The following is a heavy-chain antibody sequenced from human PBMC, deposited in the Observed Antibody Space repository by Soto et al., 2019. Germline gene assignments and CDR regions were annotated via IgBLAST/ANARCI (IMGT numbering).Heavy chain of an antibody. Sequence: GDSVKVSCKTSGGTFSSYAISWVRQAPGQGLEWMGGIIPIFGTANYAQKFQGRVTITADESTSTAYMELSSLRSEDTAVYYCARESTRSGYDSSGYYGMDVWGQGTTVTVSS. CDR2: IIPIFGTA. CDR1: GGTFSSYA. V-gene: IGHV1-69*13. D-gene: IGHD5-12*01. J-gene: IGHJ6*02. CDR3: ARESTRSGYDSSGYYGMDV.